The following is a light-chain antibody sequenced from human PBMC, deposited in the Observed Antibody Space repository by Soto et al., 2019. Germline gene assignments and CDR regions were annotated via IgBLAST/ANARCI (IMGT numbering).Light chain of an antibody. CDR1: SSDVGNYNL. V-gene: IGLV2-23*02. Sequence: QSVLTQPGSVSGSPGQSITISCTGTSSDVGNYNLVSWYQHYPGKAPKLMIFEVSKRPSGVSNRFSGSKSGNTASLTISGLKAEDEADYFCCSYAGSSSYVFGTGTKVTVL. CDR3: CSYAGSSSYV. CDR2: EVS. J-gene: IGLJ1*01.